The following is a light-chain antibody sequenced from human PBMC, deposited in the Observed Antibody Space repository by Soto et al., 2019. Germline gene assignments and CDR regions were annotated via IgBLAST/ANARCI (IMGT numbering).Light chain of an antibody. CDR3: QQYNSYWT. V-gene: IGKV3-11*01. Sequence: EIVLTQSPATLSLSPGERATLSCRASQSVSSYLAWYQQKPGQAPRLRIYDASNRATGIPARFSGSGSGTDFTLTISSLQPDDFATYYCQQYNSYWTFGQGTKVDIK. J-gene: IGKJ1*01. CDR2: DAS. CDR1: QSVSSY.